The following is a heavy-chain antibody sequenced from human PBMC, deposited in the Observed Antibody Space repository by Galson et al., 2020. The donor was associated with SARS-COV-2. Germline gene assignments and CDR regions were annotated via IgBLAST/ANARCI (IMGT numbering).Heavy chain of an antibody. Sequence: ASVKVSCKASGYTFTSYGISWVRQAPGQGLEWMGRISAYNGNTNYAQKLQGRVTMTTDTSTSTAYMELRSLRSDDTAVYYCASNTYYYDSSGYYYHDGMDVWGQGTTVTVSS. J-gene: IGHJ6*02. D-gene: IGHD3-22*01. CDR1: GYTFTSYG. V-gene: IGHV1-18*01. CDR2: ISAYNGNT. CDR3: ASNTYYYDSSGYYYHDGMDV.